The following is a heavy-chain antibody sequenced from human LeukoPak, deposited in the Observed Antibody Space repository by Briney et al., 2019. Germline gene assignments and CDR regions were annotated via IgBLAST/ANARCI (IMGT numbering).Heavy chain of an antibody. Sequence: GGSLRLSCAASGFTSSSYWMSWVRQAPGKGLEWVANIKQDGSEKYYVDSVKGRFTISRDNAKNSLYLQMNSLRAEDTAVYYCARDCVKCAVDYWGQGTLVTVSS. CDR2: IKQDGSEK. V-gene: IGHV3-7*01. CDR1: GFTSSSYW. CDR3: ARDCVKCAVDY. D-gene: IGHD3-16*02. J-gene: IGHJ4*02.